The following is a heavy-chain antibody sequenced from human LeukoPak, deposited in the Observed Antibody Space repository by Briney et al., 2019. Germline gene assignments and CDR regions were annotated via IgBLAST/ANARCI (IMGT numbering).Heavy chain of an antibody. V-gene: IGHV4-31*03. Sequence: PSETLSLTCTVSGGSISSGGYYWSWIRQHPGKGLEWIGYIYYSGSTYYNPSLKSRVTISVDTSKNQFSLKLSSVTAADTAVYYCAREDFWSGYYDYWGQGTLVTVSS. D-gene: IGHD3-3*01. CDR2: IYYSGST. CDR1: GGSISSGGYY. J-gene: IGHJ4*02. CDR3: AREDFWSGYYDY.